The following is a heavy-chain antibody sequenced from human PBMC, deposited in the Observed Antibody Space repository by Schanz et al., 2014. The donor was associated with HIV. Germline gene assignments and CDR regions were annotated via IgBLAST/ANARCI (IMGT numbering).Heavy chain of an antibody. CDR1: GFTFSSYA. D-gene: IGHD3-9*01. V-gene: IGHV3-30*03. CDR3: ARSQYQLTWVDS. Sequence: VQLVESGGGVVQPGRSLRLSCAASGFTFSSYAMSWIRQAPGKGLEWVAVISYDGSNKYYADSVKGRFTIARDNSKNTLFLQMNSLRADDTAVYYCARSQYQLTWVDSWGQGSLVTVSS. CDR2: ISYDGSNK. J-gene: IGHJ5*01.